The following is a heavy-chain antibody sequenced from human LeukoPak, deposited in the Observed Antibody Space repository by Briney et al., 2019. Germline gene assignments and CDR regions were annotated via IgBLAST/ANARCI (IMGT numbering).Heavy chain of an antibody. D-gene: IGHD3-22*01. CDR1: GYTFTSYY. J-gene: IGHJ3*02. Sequence: GASVKVSCKASGYTFTSYYMHWVRQAPGQGLEWMGRFDPKDGETIYAQKFQARVTMTEDTSTDTAYMELSSLRSEDTAVYYCARGGNYFKLDVFDIWGQGTMVTVSS. CDR2: FDPKDGET. CDR3: ARGGNYFKLDVFDI. V-gene: IGHV1-24*01.